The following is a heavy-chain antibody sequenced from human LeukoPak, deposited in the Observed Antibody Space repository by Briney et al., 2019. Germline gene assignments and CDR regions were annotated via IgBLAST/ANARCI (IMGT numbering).Heavy chain of an antibody. Sequence: GGSLRLSCAASGFRFSSYWMTWVRQAPGKGLEWVANIKQEGSEKYYVDSVKGRFTISRDSADNSLYLQMNSLRAEDTAVYYCARVVLGALDIWGQGTVVTVSS. CDR2: IKQEGSEK. D-gene: IGHD7-27*01. CDR1: GFRFSSYW. CDR3: ARVVLGALDI. V-gene: IGHV3-7*01. J-gene: IGHJ3*02.